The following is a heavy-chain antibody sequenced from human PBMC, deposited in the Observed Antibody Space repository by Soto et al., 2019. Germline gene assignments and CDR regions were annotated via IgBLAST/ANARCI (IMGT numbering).Heavy chain of an antibody. CDR2: ISGSGGST. D-gene: IGHD6-6*01. CDR3: AKDSSSSPNVFFGY. Sequence: EVQLLESGGGLVQPGGSLRLSCAASGFTFSSYAMSWVRQAPGKGLEWVSAISGSGGSTYYADSVKGRFTISRDNSKNALYLQMNSLRAVDTDVYYCAKDSSSSPNVFFGYWGQGTLVTVSS. V-gene: IGHV3-23*01. CDR1: GFTFSSYA. J-gene: IGHJ4*02.